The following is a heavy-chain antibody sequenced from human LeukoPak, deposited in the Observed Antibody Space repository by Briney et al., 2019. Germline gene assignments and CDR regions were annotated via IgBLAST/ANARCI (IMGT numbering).Heavy chain of an antibody. CDR3: VRETKYSGSYHEDY. D-gene: IGHD1-26*01. V-gene: IGHV3-74*01. Sequence: GGSLRLSCAASGFTFSSYWMHWVRQAPGKGLVWVSRINSDGTTTTYADSVKGRFTVSRDNAKNTVYLQMNSLRAEDTAVYYCVRETKYSGSYHEDYWGQGTLVTVSS. CDR2: INSDGTTT. CDR1: GFTFSSYW. J-gene: IGHJ4*02.